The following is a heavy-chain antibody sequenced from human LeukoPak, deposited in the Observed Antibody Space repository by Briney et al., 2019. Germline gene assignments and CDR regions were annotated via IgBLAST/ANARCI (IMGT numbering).Heavy chain of an antibody. CDR3: YRGRGYSHGARSYYFDY. V-gene: IGHV4-34*01. Sequence: SQTLSLACAVYGGSFSGYYWSWVRHPPGKGREWIGLINHIGSANYNTSLKSRVTISVATSKTQLYLQLSCVTAADTAMYHWYRGRGYSHGARSYYFDYWGQGTPVTVSS. CDR2: INHIGSA. J-gene: IGHJ4*02. D-gene: IGHD5-18*01. CDR1: GGSFSGYY.